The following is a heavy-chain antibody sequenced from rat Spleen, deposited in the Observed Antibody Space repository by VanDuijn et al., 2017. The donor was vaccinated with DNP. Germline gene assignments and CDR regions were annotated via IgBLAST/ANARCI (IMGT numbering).Heavy chain of an antibody. CDR3: ARWNSGHFDY. CDR2: INTSGGGT. J-gene: IGHJ2*01. D-gene: IGHD4-3*01. CDR1: GFTFSDYD. V-gene: IGHV5-25*01. Sequence: EVQLVESGGGLVQPGRSLKLSCAVSGFTFSDYDMAWVRQAPTKGLEWVASINTSGGGTFYRDSVKGRFTVSRDNAKSILYLQMDSLRSEDAATYYCARWNSGHFDYWGQGVMVPVSS.